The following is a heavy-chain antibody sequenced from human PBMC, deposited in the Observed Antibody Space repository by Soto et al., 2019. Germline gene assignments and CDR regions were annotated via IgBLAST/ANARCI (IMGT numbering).Heavy chain of an antibody. V-gene: IGHV1-2*02. CDR3: ARDLAKGGGSAGFDY. D-gene: IGHD1-26*01. CDR1: GYTFTVYY. Sequence: ASVKAACKASGYTFTVYYMHWVRQAPGQGLERMGWINPKSGGTMYPQKFQGRVTMTWDTSISTAYMALTRLRSDDTAVYYCARDLAKGGGSAGFDYWGQGTLVTVSS. J-gene: IGHJ4*02. CDR2: INPKSGGT.